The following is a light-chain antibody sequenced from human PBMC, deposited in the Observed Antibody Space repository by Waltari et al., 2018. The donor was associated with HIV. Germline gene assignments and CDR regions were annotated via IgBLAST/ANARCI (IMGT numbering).Light chain of an antibody. Sequence: SYVLTQPPSVSVAPGQTARITCGGTNIGSQSDNWYRQRPGQAPVLVVYDDTARPSGIPGRFSASNFGSTATLTISRVEAGDEADYYCQVWDTNGGHPLFGGGTSLTVL. V-gene: IGLV3-21*02. CDR2: DDT. CDR1: NIGSQS. J-gene: IGLJ2*01. CDR3: QVWDTNGGHPL.